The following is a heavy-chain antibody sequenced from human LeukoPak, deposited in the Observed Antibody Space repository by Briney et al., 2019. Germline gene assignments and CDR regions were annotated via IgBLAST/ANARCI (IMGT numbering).Heavy chain of an antibody. V-gene: IGHV3-33*01. D-gene: IGHD1-26*01. J-gene: IGHJ4*02. CDR1: GFTFSSYG. Sequence: PGRALRLSCAASGFTFSSYGMHWVRQAPGKGLEWVAVIWYDGSSKYYADSVQGRFTISRDNSKNTLYLQMNSLRAEDTAVYYCARDERSGSYYYYFDQWGQGTLVTVSS. CDR3: ARDERSGSYYYYFDQ. CDR2: IWYDGSSK.